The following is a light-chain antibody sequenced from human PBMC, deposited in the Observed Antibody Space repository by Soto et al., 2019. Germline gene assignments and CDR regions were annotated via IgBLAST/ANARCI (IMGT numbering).Light chain of an antibody. Sequence: QSVLTQPPSASGTHGQRVAISCSGSSSNIGSNYVYWYQQLPGTAPKLLIYINNQRPSGVPDRFSASKSGTSASLAISGLRSEDEADYYCAAWDDSLSGSYVVFGGGTKLTVL. J-gene: IGLJ2*01. CDR1: SSNIGSNY. CDR3: AAWDDSLSGSYVV. V-gene: IGLV1-47*02. CDR2: INN.